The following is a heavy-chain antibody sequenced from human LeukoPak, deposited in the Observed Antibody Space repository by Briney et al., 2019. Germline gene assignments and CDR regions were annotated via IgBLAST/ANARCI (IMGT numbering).Heavy chain of an antibody. V-gene: IGHV4-30-2*01. D-gene: IGHD3-22*01. CDR2: IYHSGST. CDR1: GGSISSGGYS. J-gene: IGHJ4*02. Sequence: SQTLSLTCAVSGGSISSGGYSWSWIRQPPGKGLEWIGCIYHSGSTYYSPSLKSRVTISVDRSKNQFSLKLSSVTAADTAVYYCARGVFDDSSGYYPFDYWGQGTLVTVSS. CDR3: ARGVFDDSSGYYPFDY.